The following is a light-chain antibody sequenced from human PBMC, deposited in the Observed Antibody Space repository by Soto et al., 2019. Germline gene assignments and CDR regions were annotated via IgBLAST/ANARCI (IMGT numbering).Light chain of an antibody. J-gene: IGLJ2*01. Sequence: QLVLTQSPSASASLGASVKLTCTLSSGHSSYAIAWHQQQPEKGPRYLMKLNSDGSHSKGDGLPDRFSGSSSGAERYLTISSLQYEDEADYYCQTWGTGILVFGGGTKLTVL. V-gene: IGLV4-69*01. CDR1: SGHSSYA. CDR3: QTWGTGILV. CDR2: LNSDGSH.